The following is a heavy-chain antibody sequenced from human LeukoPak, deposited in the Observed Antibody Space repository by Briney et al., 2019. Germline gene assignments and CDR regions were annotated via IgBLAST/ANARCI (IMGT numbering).Heavy chain of an antibody. J-gene: IGHJ6*02. V-gene: IGHV4-34*01. D-gene: IGHD6-25*01. Sequence: SETLSLTCAVYGGSFSGYYWSWIRQPPGKGLEWIGEINHSGSTNYNPSLKSRVTISVDTSKNQFSLKLSSVTAADTAVYYCARTGPAAYYYYGMDVWGQGTTVTVSS. CDR2: INHSGST. CDR3: ARTGPAAYYYYGMDV. CDR1: GGSFSGYY.